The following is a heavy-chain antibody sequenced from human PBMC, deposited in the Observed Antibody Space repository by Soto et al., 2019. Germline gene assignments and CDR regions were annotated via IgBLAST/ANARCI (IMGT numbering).Heavy chain of an antibody. CDR2: INPNSGGT. CDR1: GYTFTGYY. V-gene: IGHV1-2*02. D-gene: IGHD2-15*01. CDR3: ARVNVVVVAATREYYFDY. Sequence: ASVKVSCKASGYTFTGYYMHWVRQAPGQGLEWMGWINPNSGGTNYAQEFQGRVTMTRDTSMSTAYMELSRLRSDDTAVYYCARVNVVVVAATREYYFDYWGQGTLVTVSS. J-gene: IGHJ4*02.